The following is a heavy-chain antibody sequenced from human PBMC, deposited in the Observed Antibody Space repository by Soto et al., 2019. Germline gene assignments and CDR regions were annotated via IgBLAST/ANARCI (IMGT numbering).Heavy chain of an antibody. D-gene: IGHD6-6*01. V-gene: IGHV1-18*01. J-gene: IGHJ6*04. CDR1: GYTFTSYG. CDR3: ARAGDSSSSFLANYYYYYGMAG. CDR2: ISAYNGNT. Sequence: QVQLVQSGAEVKNPGASVKVSCKASGYTFTSYGISWVRQAPGQGLEWMGWISAYNGNTNYAQKLQGRVTMTTDTSTSTAYMELRSLRSDDTAVYYCARAGDSSSSFLANYYYYYGMAGWGKGTTVTVSA.